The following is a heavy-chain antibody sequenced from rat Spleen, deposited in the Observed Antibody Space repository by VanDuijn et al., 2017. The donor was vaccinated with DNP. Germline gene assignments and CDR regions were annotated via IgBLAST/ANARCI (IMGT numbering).Heavy chain of an antibody. V-gene: IGHV5-22*01. CDR3: AREQHFYFDY. D-gene: IGHD1-10*01. CDR1: GFPFSDYY. J-gene: IGHJ2*01. Sequence: EVRLVESGGGLVQPGRSLKLSCAASGFPFSDYYMAWVRQAPTKGLELVAYITYDGSSTYYGDSVKGRFTISRDNAVNTVYLQMNSLRSAYSATYFCAREQHFYFDYWGQGVMVTVSS. CDR2: ITYDGSST.